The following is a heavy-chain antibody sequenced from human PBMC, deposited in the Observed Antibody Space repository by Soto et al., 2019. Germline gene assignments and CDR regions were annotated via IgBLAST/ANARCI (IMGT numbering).Heavy chain of an antibody. CDR2: TYYRSKWYN. V-gene: IGHV6-1*01. D-gene: IGHD3-9*01. Sequence: SQTLSLTFAISGDSVSSNSSAWNCISQSPSRGLEWLGRTYYRSKWYNDYAVSVKSRITINPDTSKNQFSLQLNSGTPEDTAVYYCARERNFDWLLQDWFDPWGQGTLVTVSS. CDR3: ARERNFDWLLQDWFDP. CDR1: GDSVSSNSSA. J-gene: IGHJ5*02.